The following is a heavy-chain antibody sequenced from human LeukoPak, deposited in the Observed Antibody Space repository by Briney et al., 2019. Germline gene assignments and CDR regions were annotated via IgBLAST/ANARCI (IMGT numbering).Heavy chain of an antibody. CDR2: IYSGGST. D-gene: IGHD3-9*01. CDR1: GFTVSSNY. Sequence: GGSLRLSCAASGFTVSSNYMSWVRQAPGKGLEWVSVIYSGGSTYYADSMKGRFTISRDNSKNTLYLQMNSLRAEDTAVYYCARDGSGYFAADGMDVWGQGTTVTVSS. V-gene: IGHV3-66*01. CDR3: ARDGSGYFAADGMDV. J-gene: IGHJ6*02.